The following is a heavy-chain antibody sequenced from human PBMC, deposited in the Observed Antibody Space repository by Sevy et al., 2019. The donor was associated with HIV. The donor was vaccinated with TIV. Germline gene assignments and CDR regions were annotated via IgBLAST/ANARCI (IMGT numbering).Heavy chain of an antibody. CDR3: ATNTDYGDSDY. Sequence: ASVKVSCKVSGYTLTELSMHWVRQAPGKGLEWMGSFDTEDGETLYAQKFQGRVTMTEDTSTYTAYMELSSLRSEDTAVYYCATNTDYGDSDYWGQGTLVTVSS. V-gene: IGHV1-24*01. D-gene: IGHD4-17*01. J-gene: IGHJ4*02. CDR1: GYTLTELS. CDR2: FDTEDGET.